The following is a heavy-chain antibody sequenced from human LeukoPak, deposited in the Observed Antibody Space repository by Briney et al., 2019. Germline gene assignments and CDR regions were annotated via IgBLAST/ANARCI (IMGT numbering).Heavy chain of an antibody. CDR3: AREGKAVAAPYYYYGMDV. CDR2: ISAYKGNT. D-gene: IGHD6-19*01. J-gene: IGHJ6*02. CDR1: GYTFTSYG. Sequence: ASVKVSYKASGYTFTSYGISWVRPAPGQGLEWRGLISAYKGNTNYAQKLQGRVTMTTDTSTSTAYMELRSLRSDDTAVYYCAREGKAVAAPYYYYGMDVWRQGTTVTVSS. V-gene: IGHV1-18*01.